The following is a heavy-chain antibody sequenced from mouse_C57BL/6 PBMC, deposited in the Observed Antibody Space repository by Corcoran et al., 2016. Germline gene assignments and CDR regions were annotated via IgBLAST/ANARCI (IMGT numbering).Heavy chain of an antibody. CDR3: ARDIRGPWFAY. V-gene: IGHV3-6*01. CDR2: ISYDGSN. J-gene: IGHJ3*01. Sequence: DVQLQESGPGLVKPSQSLSLTCSVTGYSITSGYYWNWIRQFPGNKLEWMGYISYDGSNNYNPSLKNRISITRDTSKNQFFLKLNSVTTEDTATYYCARDIRGPWFAYWGQGTLVTVSA. CDR1: GYSITSGYY.